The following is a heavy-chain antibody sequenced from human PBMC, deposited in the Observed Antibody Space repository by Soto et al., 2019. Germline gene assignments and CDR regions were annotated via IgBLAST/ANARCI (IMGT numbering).Heavy chain of an antibody. V-gene: IGHV3-15*07. CDR1: GFTFSNAW. CDR2: IKSKTDGGTT. D-gene: IGHD3-9*01. Sequence: PGGSLRLSCAASGFTFSNAWMNWVRQAPGKGLEWVGRIKSKTDGGTTDYAAPVKGRFTISRDDSKNTLYLQMNSLKTEDTAVYYCTTHLADYDILTGYWEYYFDYWGQGTLVTVSS. CDR3: TTHLADYDILTGYWEYYFDY. J-gene: IGHJ4*02.